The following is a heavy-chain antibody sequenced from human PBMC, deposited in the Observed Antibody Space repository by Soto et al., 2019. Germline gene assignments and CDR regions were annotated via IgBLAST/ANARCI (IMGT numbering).Heavy chain of an antibody. CDR1: GFSHDHG. V-gene: IGHV3-9*02. CDR3: GKDVAPGGLDV. D-gene: IGHD5-12*01. Sequence: EVKLVESGGGLVQPGESLRLSCVLSGFSHDHGIHWVRQVPGKGLEWVSGILWNSGAAGYADSVKCRFTISRDTAKNSLYLQMDSLRPEDTALYYCGKDVAPGGLDVWGQGTKVIVSS. CDR2: ILWNSGAA. J-gene: IGHJ6*02.